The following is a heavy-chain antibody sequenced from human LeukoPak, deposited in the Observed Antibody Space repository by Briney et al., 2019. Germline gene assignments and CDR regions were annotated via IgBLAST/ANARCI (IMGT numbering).Heavy chain of an antibody. CDR2: ISYDGSNK. Sequence: GGSLRLSCAASGFTFSSYAMHWVRQAPGKGLEWVAVISYDGSNKYYADSVKGRFTISRDNSKNTLYLQMNSLRAEDTAVYYCARELIAAGYFDYWGQGTLVTVSS. CDR1: GFTFSSYA. D-gene: IGHD6-13*01. V-gene: IGHV3-30*04. CDR3: ARELIAAGYFDY. J-gene: IGHJ4*02.